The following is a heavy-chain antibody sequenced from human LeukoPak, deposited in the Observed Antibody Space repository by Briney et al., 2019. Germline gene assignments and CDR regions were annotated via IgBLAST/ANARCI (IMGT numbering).Heavy chain of an antibody. D-gene: IGHD3-22*01. J-gene: IGHJ4*02. CDR2: IYTSGST. Sequence: SETLSLTXTVSGGSISSYYWSWIRQPAGKGLEWLGRIYTSGSTNYNPSLKSRVTMSVDTSKNQFSLKLSSVTAADTAVYYCARVGTYYYDSSGYYYFDYWGQGTLVTVSS. CDR1: GGSISSYY. CDR3: ARVGTYYYDSSGYYYFDY. V-gene: IGHV4-4*07.